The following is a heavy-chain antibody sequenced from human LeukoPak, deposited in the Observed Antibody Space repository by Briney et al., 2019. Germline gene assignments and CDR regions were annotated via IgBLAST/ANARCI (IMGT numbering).Heavy chain of an antibody. Sequence: GGSLRLFCAACGFTFSDYSLNWVPQAPGKGLECLSCISSDTGGHIYYAHSVKGRITNSRDNAKHSLYLQMNGLRPEDTAVYYCARDRSSSRDLDNWGQGTLVTVSS. J-gene: IGHJ4*02. V-gene: IGHV3-21*06. CDR3: ARDRSSSRDLDN. D-gene: IGHD6-13*01. CDR2: ISSDTGGHI. CDR1: GFTFSDYS.